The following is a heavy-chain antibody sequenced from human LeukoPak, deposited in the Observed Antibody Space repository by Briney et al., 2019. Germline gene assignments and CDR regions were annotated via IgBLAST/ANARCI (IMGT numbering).Heavy chain of an antibody. J-gene: IGHJ6*02. V-gene: IGHV3-7*05. D-gene: IGHD2/OR15-2a*01. Sequence: GGSLRLSCAASGFTFSNYWMSWVRQAPGKGLEWVANISQGESEKYYVDSVKDRFTISRDNAKNSLYLQMNTLRAEDTAVYYCARVRVSSYYGMDIWGQGTTVTVSS. CDR1: GFTFSNYW. CDR3: ARVRVSSYYGMDI. CDR2: ISQGESEK.